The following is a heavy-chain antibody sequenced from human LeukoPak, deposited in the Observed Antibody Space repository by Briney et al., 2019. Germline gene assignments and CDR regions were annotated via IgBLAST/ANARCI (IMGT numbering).Heavy chain of an antibody. V-gene: IGHV1-18*01. Sequence: ASVKVSCKASGYTFTSYGISWVRQAPGQGVEGMGWISAYNGNTNYAQKLQGRVTMTTDTSTSTAYMELRSLRSDDTAVYYCAIGKAAAGTGYYYYYMDVWGKGTTVTVSS. J-gene: IGHJ6*03. CDR2: ISAYNGNT. D-gene: IGHD6-13*01. CDR3: AIGKAAAGTGYYYYYMDV. CDR1: GYTFTSYG.